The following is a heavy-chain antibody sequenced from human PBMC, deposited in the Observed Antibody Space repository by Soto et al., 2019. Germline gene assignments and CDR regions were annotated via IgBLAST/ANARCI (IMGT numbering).Heavy chain of an antibody. CDR1: GFSLNTRGVG. CDR2: LYWDDDK. J-gene: IGHJ4*02. D-gene: IGHD5-18*01. V-gene: IGHV2-5*02. Sequence: QITLKESGPTLVKPTQTLTLTCTFSGFSLNTRGVGVGWIRQPPGKALEWLALLYWDDDKGYRPSLKSRRTITKDTAKNQVVLTVTNMDPVDTATYCCAQRPRGYSYYFDYWGQGTLVTVSS. CDR3: AQRPRGYSYYFDY.